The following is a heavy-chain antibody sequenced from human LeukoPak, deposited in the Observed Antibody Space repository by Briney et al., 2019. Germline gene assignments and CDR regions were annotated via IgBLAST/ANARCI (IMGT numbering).Heavy chain of an antibody. CDR2: ITPNSGDT. Sequence: GASVKVSCKASGYTFTSYDINWVRQAPGQGLEWMGWITPNSGDTNYAQNFQGRVTLTRDTSISTTYMELSRLRSDDTAVYYCARSFRRLANYYMDVWGKGTTVTVSS. CDR1: GYTFTSYD. CDR3: ARSFRRLANYYMDV. D-gene: IGHD3-9*01. J-gene: IGHJ6*03. V-gene: IGHV1-2*02.